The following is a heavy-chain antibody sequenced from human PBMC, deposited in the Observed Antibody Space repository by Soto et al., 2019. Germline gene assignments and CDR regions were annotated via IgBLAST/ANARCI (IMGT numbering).Heavy chain of an antibody. D-gene: IGHD2-15*01. J-gene: IGHJ4*02. CDR3: VVAAQAYYFDY. V-gene: IGHV1-46*01. CDR1: GYTFTSYY. CDR2: INPSGGST. Sequence: GXSVKVSSNESGYTFTSYYMHSVRQAPGQGLEWMGIINPSGGSTSYAQKFQGRVTMTRDTSTSTVYMELSSLRSEDTAVYYCVVAAQAYYFDYWGQGTLVTVSS.